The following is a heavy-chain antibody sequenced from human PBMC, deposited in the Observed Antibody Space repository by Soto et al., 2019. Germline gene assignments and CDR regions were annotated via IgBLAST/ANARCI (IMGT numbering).Heavy chain of an antibody. V-gene: IGHV5-10-1*01. J-gene: IGHJ4*02. Sequence: GESLKISCQGSGYSFTSYWISWVRQMPGKGLEWMGRIDPSDSYTNYSPSFQGHVTISADKSISTAYLQWSSLKASDTAMYYCARQPGSSGWYHVVSGVDYWSQGTLVTVS. D-gene: IGHD6-19*01. CDR3: ARQPGSSGWYHVVSGVDY. CDR1: GYSFTSYW. CDR2: IDPSDSYT.